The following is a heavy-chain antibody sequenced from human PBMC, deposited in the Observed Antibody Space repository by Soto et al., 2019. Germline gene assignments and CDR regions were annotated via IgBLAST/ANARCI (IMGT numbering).Heavy chain of an antibody. CDR1: GFSLSTSGMC. CDR2: IDWDDDK. J-gene: IGHJ6*03. CDR3: ARTRLQSRVYYMDV. V-gene: IGHV2-70*11. Sequence: SGPTLVNPTPTLTLTCTFSGFSLSTSGMCVSWIRQPPGKALEWLARIDWDDDKYYSTSLKTRLTISKDTSEDQVVLTMTNMDPVDTATYYCARTRLQSRVYYMDVWGKGTTVTVSS. D-gene: IGHD4-4*01.